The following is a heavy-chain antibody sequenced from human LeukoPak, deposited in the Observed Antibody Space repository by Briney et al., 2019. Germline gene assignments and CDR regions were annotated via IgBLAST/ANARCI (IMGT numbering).Heavy chain of an antibody. CDR1: GGSISSSGYY. J-gene: IGHJ4*02. D-gene: IGHD2-21*02. Sequence: SETLSLTFTVSGGSISSSGYYWGWVRQPPGKGLEWIGNIYYSGSTYYNPSPKSRVTISVDTSKNQFSLKVSSVTAADTAVYYCTRDPPAYCSGDCYSLWGQGILVTVSS. CDR3: TRDPPAYCSGDCYSL. CDR2: IYYSGST. V-gene: IGHV4-39*07.